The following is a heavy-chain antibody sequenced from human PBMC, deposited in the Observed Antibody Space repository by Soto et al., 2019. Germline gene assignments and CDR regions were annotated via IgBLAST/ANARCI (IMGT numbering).Heavy chain of an antibody. CDR3: ARTYYSGSGSYYIFDY. V-gene: IGHV5-10-1*01. J-gene: IGHJ4*02. D-gene: IGHD3-10*01. CDR1: GYSFTSYW. Sequence: GESLKISCKGSGYSFTSYWITRVRQMPGKGLEWMGRIDPRDSYSSYSPSFQGHVTMSADKSISTAYLQWSSLMASDTAMYYCARTYYSGSGSYYIFDYWGRGTLVTVSS. CDR2: IDPRDSYS.